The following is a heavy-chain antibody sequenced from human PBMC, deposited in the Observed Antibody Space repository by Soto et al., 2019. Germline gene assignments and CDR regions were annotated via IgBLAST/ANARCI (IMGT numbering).Heavy chain of an antibody. CDR2: INGDGSST. V-gene: IGHV3-74*01. J-gene: IGHJ6*02. CDR1: GFTFSTYW. D-gene: IGHD2-15*01. CDR3: ARGYCSGGSCSPGGMDV. Sequence: EVQLVESGGGLVQPGGSLRLSCAASGFTFSTYWMPRVRQAPGKGLVWVSRINGDGSSTSYADSVKGRFTISRDNAKNTLYLQMNSLRAEDTAVYYCARGYCSGGSCSPGGMDVWGHGTTVTVSS.